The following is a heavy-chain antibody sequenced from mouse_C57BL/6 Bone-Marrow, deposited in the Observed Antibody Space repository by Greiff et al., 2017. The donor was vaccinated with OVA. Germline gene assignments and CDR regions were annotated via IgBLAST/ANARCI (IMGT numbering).Heavy chain of an antibody. CDR2: IYPGSGNT. CDR3: ARSYHYAMDY. V-gene: IGHV1-76*01. Sequence: QVQLQQSGPELVKPGASVKISCKASGYTFTDYYINWVKQRPGQGLEWIARIYPGSGNTYYNEKFKGKATLTAEKSSSTAYMQLSSLTSEDSAVYFCARSYHYAMDYWGQGTSVTVSS. J-gene: IGHJ4*01. CDR1: GYTFTDYY. D-gene: IGHD5-1*01.